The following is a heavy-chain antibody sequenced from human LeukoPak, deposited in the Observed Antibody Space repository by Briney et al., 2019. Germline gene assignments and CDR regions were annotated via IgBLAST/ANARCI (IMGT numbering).Heavy chain of an antibody. D-gene: IGHD1-26*01. CDR2: ISGSGGST. V-gene: IGHV3-23*01. CDR3: AKVVGATTRGYFDY. J-gene: IGHJ4*02. Sequence: GGSLRLSCAASGFTFSSYAMSWVRQAPGKGLEWVSLISGSGGSTYYADSVKGRFTISRDNSKNTLYLQMNSLRAEDTAVYYCAKVVGATTRGYFDYWGQGTLVTVSS. CDR1: GFTFSSYA.